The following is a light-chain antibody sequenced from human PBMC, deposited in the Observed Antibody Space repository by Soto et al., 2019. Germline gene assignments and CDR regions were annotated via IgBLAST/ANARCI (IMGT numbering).Light chain of an antibody. CDR2: GAS. CDR1: QSVSSSY. Sequence: EIVLTQSPGTLSLSPGERATLSCRASQSVSSSYLAWYQQKPGQAPRLLIYGASSRATGIPDRFSGSGSGTDFTLTISRLEPADFAVYSCQQYGSSPRTFGQGTKVEIK. CDR3: QQYGSSPRT. V-gene: IGKV3-20*01. J-gene: IGKJ1*01.